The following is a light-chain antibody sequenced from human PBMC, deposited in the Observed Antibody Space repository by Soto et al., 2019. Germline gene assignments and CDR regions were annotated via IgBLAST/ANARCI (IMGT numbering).Light chain of an antibody. V-gene: IGKV1-39*01. CDR2: AAS. CDR1: QSIHSY. CDR3: QQCHSAPWT. Sequence: DIQMTQSPSSLSASVGDRVTITCRASQSIHSYVNWYQQKPGKAPMLLIYAASSLRSGVPSRFSGGGSGTYFTLTITSLQPEDFVNYYCQQCHSAPWTFGQGTTVEI. J-gene: IGKJ1*01.